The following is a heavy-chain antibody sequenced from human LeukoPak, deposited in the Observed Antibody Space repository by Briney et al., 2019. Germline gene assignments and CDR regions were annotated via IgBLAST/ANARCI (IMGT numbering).Heavy chain of an antibody. V-gene: IGHV4-39*02. Sequence: SETLSLTCTVAGGSITSSSHYWGWVRQSPGKGLEWIGNIYYSGNTYYNPSLKNRLTISVDTSKNQFSVKLRSVTAADTAVYYCARETHPIGSGWYDYWGQGTLVTVSS. J-gene: IGHJ4*02. CDR3: ARETHPIGSGWYDY. CDR1: GGSITSSSHY. CDR2: IYYSGNT. D-gene: IGHD6-19*01.